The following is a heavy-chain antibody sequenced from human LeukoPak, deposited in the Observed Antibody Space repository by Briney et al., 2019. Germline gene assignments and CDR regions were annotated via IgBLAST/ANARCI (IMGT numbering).Heavy chain of an antibody. CDR2: INPSGGTT. Sequence: ASVKVSCKASGYTFTTYYMHWVRQAPGQGLEWMGIINPSGGTTNYAQRFQDRVTMTRDTSTSTVYMELSGLRPQDTAVYYCASSRDGYNGSNNWGQGTPVTVSS. J-gene: IGHJ4*02. CDR3: ASSRDGYNGSNN. D-gene: IGHD5-24*01. V-gene: IGHV1-46*01. CDR1: GYTFTTYY.